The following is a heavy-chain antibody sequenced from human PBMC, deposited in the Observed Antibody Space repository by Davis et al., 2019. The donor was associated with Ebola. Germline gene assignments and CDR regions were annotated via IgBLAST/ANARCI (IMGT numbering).Heavy chain of an antibody. Sequence: GGSLRLSCAASGFTFSSYAMSWVRQAPGKGLEWVSAISGSGGSTYYADSVKGRFTISRDNSKNTLYLQMNSLRAEDTAAYYCASGEVVVKPIDYWGQGTLVTVSS. D-gene: IGHD2-15*01. CDR1: GFTFSSYA. CDR3: ASGEVVVKPIDY. CDR2: ISGSGGST. V-gene: IGHV3-23*01. J-gene: IGHJ4*02.